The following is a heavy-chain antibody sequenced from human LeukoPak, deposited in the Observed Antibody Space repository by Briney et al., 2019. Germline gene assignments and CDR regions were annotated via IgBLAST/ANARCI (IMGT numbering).Heavy chain of an antibody. CDR3: ARDYATRDAFDI. J-gene: IGHJ3*02. V-gene: IGHV3-23*01. CDR1: GFPFSSDV. Sequence: PGGSLRLSCAASGFPFSSDVMNWVRQAPGKGLEWVSAISGSGGSTYYADSVKGRFTISRDNSKNTLYLQMNSLRAEDTAVYYCARDYATRDAFDIWGQGTMVTVSS. CDR2: ISGSGGST. D-gene: IGHD2-8*01.